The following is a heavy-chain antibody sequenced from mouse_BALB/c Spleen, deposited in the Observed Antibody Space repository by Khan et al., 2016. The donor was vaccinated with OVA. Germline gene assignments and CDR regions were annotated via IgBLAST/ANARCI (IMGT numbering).Heavy chain of an antibody. V-gene: IGHV2-4-1*01. J-gene: IGHJ3*01. CDR2: IWSGGST. D-gene: IGHD2-12*01. CDR1: GFSLITYG. Sequence: QVQLMQSGPGLVQPSQNLSITCTVSGFSLITYGVHWVRQSPGKGLEWLGVIWSGGSTDYNEAFISRLSISKDNSKSQVFFKMNSLQSDDTAIYYCARSSYRYDFTYWGRGTLVTVSS. CDR3: ARSSYRYDFTY.